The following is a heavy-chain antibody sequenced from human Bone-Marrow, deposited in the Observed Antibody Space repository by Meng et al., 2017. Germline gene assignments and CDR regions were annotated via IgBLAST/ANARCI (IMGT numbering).Heavy chain of an antibody. D-gene: IGHD3-10*01. V-gene: IGHV4-61*02. CDR1: GGSISSGSYY. Sequence: VRPQAPGPGLVNPSRTLSLTCLVSGGSISSGSYYWSWIRQPAGKGLEWIGRIYTSGSTNYNPSLKSRVTISVDTSKNQFSLKLSSVTAADTAVYYCAREPLLWFGELSFDPWGQGTLVTVSS. CDR3: AREPLLWFGELSFDP. J-gene: IGHJ5*02. CDR2: IYTSGST.